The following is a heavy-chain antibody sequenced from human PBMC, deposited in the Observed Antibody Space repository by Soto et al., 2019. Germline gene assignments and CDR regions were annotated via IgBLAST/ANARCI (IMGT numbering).Heavy chain of an antibody. D-gene: IGHD3-22*01. V-gene: IGHV3-30-3*01. CDR3: ARVLGGYPNFDF. CDR1: GFTVSSYG. CDR2: ISYDGSDK. J-gene: IGHJ4*02. Sequence: QVQLVESGGGVVQPGRSLRLSCAASGFTVSSYGLHWVRQAPGKGLERLAFISYDGSDKFYADSVKGRFTISRDSSKNTLYLQMNSLRAEDTAVYYCARVLGGYPNFDFWVQGTLVTVSS.